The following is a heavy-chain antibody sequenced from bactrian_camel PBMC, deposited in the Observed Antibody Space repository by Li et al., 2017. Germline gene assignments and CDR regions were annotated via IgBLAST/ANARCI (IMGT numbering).Heavy chain of an antibody. J-gene: IGHJ4*01. CDR3: AGEQYGGCRASAAFGV. V-gene: IGHV3S53*01. D-gene: IGHD6*01. CDR2: MDSLGRT. CDR1: ETRYC. Sequence: HVQLVESGGDLVQPGQSLRLTCTFSETRYCMGWFRQPPGKDREGVAVMDSLGRTKYADSVNGRFTISKGNRKTILYLEMHNLKPEDTGVYYCAGEQYGGCRASAAFGVWGQGTQVTVS.